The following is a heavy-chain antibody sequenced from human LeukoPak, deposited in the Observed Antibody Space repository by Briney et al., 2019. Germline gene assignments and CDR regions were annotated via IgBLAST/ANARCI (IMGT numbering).Heavy chain of an antibody. CDR3: ARESTGGYNFDY. CDR1: GFTFSSYE. Sequence: PGGSLRLSCAASGFTFSSYEMNWVRQAPGEALEWVSYISSSGSTIYYADSVKGRFTISRDNGKTSLYLQMNGLRAEDTAVYYCARESTGGYNFDYWGQGTLVTVSS. V-gene: IGHV3-48*03. D-gene: IGHD5-24*01. J-gene: IGHJ4*02. CDR2: ISSSGSTI.